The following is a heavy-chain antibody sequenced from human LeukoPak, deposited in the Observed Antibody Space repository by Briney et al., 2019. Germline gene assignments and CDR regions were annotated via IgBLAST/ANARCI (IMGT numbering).Heavy chain of an antibody. J-gene: IGHJ4*02. V-gene: IGHV3-23*01. CDR2: ISASGDVT. Sequence: GGSLRLSCAASGFTFSKFPMGWVRQAPGRGLEWVSAISASGDVTFYADSLRGRFTISRDNSKNTLYLQMNSLRAEDTAVYYCAKGVSSAWYGFYVDYWGQGTLVTVSS. CDR1: GFTFSKFP. CDR3: AKGVSSAWYGFYVDY. D-gene: IGHD6-19*01.